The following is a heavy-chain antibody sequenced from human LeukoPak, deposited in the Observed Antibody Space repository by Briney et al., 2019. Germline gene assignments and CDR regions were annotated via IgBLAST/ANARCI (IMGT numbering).Heavy chain of an antibody. Sequence: SETLSLTCSVSGDSISYFYWSWILQAAGKGLEWLGRISGSGSTDYNASLKSRVTMSADTSKSQLSLKVISVTAADTAVYYCARGVIASGDNDFDYWGQGTLVTVSS. J-gene: IGHJ4*02. CDR2: ISGSGST. CDR3: ARGVIASGDNDFDY. V-gene: IGHV4-4*07. CDR1: GDSISYFY. D-gene: IGHD6-13*01.